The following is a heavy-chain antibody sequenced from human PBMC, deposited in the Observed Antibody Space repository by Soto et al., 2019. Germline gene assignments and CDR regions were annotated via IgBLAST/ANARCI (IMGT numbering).Heavy chain of an antibody. Sequence: ASVKVSCKASGYTFTSYAMHWVRQAPGQRLEWMGWINAGNGNTKYSQKFQGRVTITRDTSASTAYMELSGLRSEDTAVYYCARDRGAYNWNYFDYWGQGTLVTVSS. V-gene: IGHV1-3*01. D-gene: IGHD1-20*01. CDR2: INAGNGNT. J-gene: IGHJ4*02. CDR1: GYTFTSYA. CDR3: ARDRGAYNWNYFDY.